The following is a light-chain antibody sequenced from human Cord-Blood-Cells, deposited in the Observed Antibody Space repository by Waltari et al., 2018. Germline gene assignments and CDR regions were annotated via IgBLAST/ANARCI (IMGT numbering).Light chain of an antibody. J-gene: IGKJ3*01. CDR1: QGISSY. V-gene: IGKV1-9*01. CDR2: AAS. CDR3: QRLNSYPFT. Sequence: IQLTQPPSSLSASVGDRVTITCRASQGISSYLACYQQKPVKAPKLLIYAASHLQSGVPSRFSGSGSCTDFTLTISSLQPKDFATYDCQRLNSYPFTFDPGTKVDIK.